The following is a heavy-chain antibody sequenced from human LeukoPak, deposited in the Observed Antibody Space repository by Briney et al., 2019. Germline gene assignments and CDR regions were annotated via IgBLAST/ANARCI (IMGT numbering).Heavy chain of an antibody. CDR3: ARGPTMTVAFDI. J-gene: IGHJ3*02. V-gene: IGHV5-51*01. CDR1: GYGFTSYW. CDR2: IYSGDSDN. D-gene: IGHD3-22*01. Sequence: GAAMKISYKGFGYGFTSYWIGWVRPMAGKGRGWRGIIYSGDSDNRYSPSFQGQVTISADKSISTAYLQWSSLNASDTAMYYCARGPTMTVAFDIWGQGTMVTVPS.